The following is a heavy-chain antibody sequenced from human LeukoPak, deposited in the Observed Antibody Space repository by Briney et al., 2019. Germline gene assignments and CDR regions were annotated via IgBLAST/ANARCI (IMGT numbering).Heavy chain of an antibody. CDR2: IYFTGSS. D-gene: IGHD3-9*01. CDR3: ARAPTRSSDSVTGYLFDS. CDR1: GVSIDNSSFS. J-gene: IGHJ4*02. Sequence: PSETLSLTCSISGVSIDNSSFSWGWVRQPPGKGLEWIGNIYFTGSSYYNPSLMRRVTVSVDKSKNQCSLRLGSVTAADTAVYYCARAPTRSSDSVTGYLFDSWGRGILVTVSS. V-gene: IGHV4-39*07.